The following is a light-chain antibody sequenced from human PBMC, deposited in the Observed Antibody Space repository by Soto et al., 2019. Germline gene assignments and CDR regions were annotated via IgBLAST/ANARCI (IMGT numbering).Light chain of an antibody. CDR2: ATS. V-gene: IGKV3-20*01. CDR3: QQYGGSST. Sequence: IVLTQYPANRSLSPGERATLSCRASQSVRSDLAWYQQKPGQAPRLLIYATSSRATGIPDRFSGSGSGTDLTLTISRLEPEDFAVYYCQQYGGSSTFGQGTKVDI. CDR1: QSVRSD. J-gene: IGKJ1*01.